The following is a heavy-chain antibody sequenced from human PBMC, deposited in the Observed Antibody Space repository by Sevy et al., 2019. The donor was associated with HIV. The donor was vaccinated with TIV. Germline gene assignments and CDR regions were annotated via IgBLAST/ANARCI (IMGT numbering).Heavy chain of an antibody. CDR2: IYHNGST. CDR3: ARGYYYGSGSYYMDSVYFDY. Sequence: SETLSLTCAVSGGSISSGGYSWSWIRQPPGKGLEWIGYIYHNGSTYYNPSLKGRFTLSVDRSKNQFSLKLSSVTAAGTAVYYCARGYYYGSGSYYMDSVYFDYWGQGTLVTVSS. J-gene: IGHJ4*02. V-gene: IGHV4-30-2*01. CDR1: GGSISSGGYS. D-gene: IGHD3-10*01.